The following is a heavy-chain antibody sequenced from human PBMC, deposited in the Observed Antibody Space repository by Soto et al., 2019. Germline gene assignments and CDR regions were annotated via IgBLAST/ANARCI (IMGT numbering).Heavy chain of an antibody. V-gene: IGHV4-34*01. D-gene: IGHD7-27*01. CDR3: ARDMITGDRAFDY. CDR1: GGSFSGYY. CDR2: INHSGST. J-gene: IGHJ4*02. Sequence: SETLSLTCAVYGGSFSGYYWSWIRQPPGKGLEWIGEINHSGSTNYNPSLKSRVTISVDTSKNQFSLKLSSVTAADTAVYYCARDMITGDRAFDYWGQGTLVTVSS.